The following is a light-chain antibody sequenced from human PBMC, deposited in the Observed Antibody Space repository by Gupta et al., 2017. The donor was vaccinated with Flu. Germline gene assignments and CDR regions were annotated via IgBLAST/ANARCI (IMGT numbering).Light chain of an antibody. CDR3: GTWDSSRSAGV. CDR2: EDN. J-gene: IGLJ2*01. Sequence: QSVLTQPPSVSAAPGEKVTISCSGSSSNIGNNYVSWYQQVPRTAPKLLIYEDNQRLSGIPDRFSGSKSGTSVTLGVTGLQTGDEADYYCGTWDSSRSAGVFGWGTKLTVL. CDR1: SSNIGNNY. V-gene: IGLV1-51*02.